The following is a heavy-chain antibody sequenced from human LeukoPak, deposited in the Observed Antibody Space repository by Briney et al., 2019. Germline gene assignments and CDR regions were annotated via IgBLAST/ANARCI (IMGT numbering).Heavy chain of an antibody. V-gene: IGHV1-18*01. J-gene: IGHJ5*02. CDR2: ISAYNGNT. CDR3: ARGLYDILTGYPNWFDP. CDR1: GYTFTSYG. Sequence: ASVKVSCKASGYTFTSYGISGVRQAPGQGLEWMGWISAYNGNTNYAQKLQGRVTMTTDTSTSTAYMELRSLRSDDTAVYYCARGLYDILTGYPNWFDPWGQGTLVTVSS. D-gene: IGHD3-9*01.